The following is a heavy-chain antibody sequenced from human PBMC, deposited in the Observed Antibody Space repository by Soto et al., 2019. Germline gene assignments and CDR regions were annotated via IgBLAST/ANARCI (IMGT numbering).Heavy chain of an antibody. CDR1: GGSITTYQ. CDR3: ARSDGRY. Sequence: PSETLSLTCAVSGGSITTYQWSWIRQPPGKGLEWIGGYSGFTNYNPSLESRATISVDHSKNQFSLKLSSVTAADTAVYYCARSDGRYWGQGTLVTVSS. J-gene: IGHJ4*02. V-gene: IGHV4-59*01. CDR2: YSGFT.